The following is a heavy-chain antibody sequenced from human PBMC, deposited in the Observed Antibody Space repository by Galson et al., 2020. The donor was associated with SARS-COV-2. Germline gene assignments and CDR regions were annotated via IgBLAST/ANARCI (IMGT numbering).Heavy chain of an antibody. J-gene: IGHJ4*02. V-gene: IGHV4-38-2*02. Sequence: SETLSLTCLVSGYSLRRSYYWGWVRQSPGEGLEWIGSIDQSGSTYYNPSLESRVTLSIDTSKNQFSLKLNSVSAADTAVYFCMREMAIVGVDSWGQGTPVTVSS. CDR3: MREMAIVGVDS. CDR2: IDQSGST. D-gene: IGHD3-22*01. CDR1: GYSLRRSYY.